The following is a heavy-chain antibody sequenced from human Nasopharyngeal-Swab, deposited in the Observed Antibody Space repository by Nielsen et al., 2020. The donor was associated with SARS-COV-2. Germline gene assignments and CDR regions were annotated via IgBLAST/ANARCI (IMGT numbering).Heavy chain of an antibody. V-gene: IGHV1-2*06. Sequence: ASVTVSCQASGYTFTGYYMHWVRQAPGQGLEWMGRTNPNSGGTNYAQKFQGRVTMTRDTSISTAYMELSRLRSDDTAVYYCARGSLFRPSSLPAAGPKPYWGQGTLVTVSS. CDR1: GYTFTGYY. CDR2: TNPNSGGT. D-gene: IGHD6-13*01. J-gene: IGHJ4*02. CDR3: ARGSLFRPSSLPAAGPKPY.